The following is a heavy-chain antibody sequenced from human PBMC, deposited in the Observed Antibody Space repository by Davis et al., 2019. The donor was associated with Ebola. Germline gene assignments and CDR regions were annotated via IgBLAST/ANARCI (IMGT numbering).Heavy chain of an antibody. V-gene: IGHV3-23*01. CDR1: GFTFSGHW. CDR3: VATSSSLAGF. Sequence: GESLKISCATSGFTFSGHWMTWVRQAPGKGLEWVSTVPHSGFETYYRDSVKGRFAISRDNSKSTMYLQMNSLRAEDTAMYYCVATSSSLAGFWGQGTLVTVSS. J-gene: IGHJ4*02. D-gene: IGHD6-6*01. CDR2: VPHSGFET.